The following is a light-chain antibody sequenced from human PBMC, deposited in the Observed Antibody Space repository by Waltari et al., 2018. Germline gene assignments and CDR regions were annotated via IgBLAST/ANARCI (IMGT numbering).Light chain of an antibody. CDR1: PSVFYNSYNKNY. CDR2: WAS. J-gene: IGKJ2*01. V-gene: IGKV4-1*01. CDR3: QQYLSTPYT. Sequence: DIVMTQSPDSLAVSLGERATINCKSSPSVFYNSYNKNYLAWYQQKPGQPPKLLIYWASTRESGVPDRFSGSGSGTDFTLAISSLQAEDVALYYCQQYLSTPYTFGQGTKLEI.